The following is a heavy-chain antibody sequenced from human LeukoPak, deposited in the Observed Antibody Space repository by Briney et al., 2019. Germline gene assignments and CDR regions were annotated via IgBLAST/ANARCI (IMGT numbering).Heavy chain of an antibody. J-gene: IGHJ4*02. D-gene: IGHD2-21*01. CDR1: GDSVSSNSAA. CDR2: TYYRSKWYN. CDR3: ARDQVGIFDY. Sequence: SQTLSLTCAISGDSVSSNSAAWNWIRQSPSRALEWLGRTYYRSKWYNYYAVSVKSRITIDPDTSKNQFSLQRNAETAEDAAVYCCARDQVGIFDYWGQGTLVTVSS. V-gene: IGHV6-1*01.